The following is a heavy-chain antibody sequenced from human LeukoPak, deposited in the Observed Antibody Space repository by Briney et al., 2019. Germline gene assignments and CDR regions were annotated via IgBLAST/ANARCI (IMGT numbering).Heavy chain of an antibody. V-gene: IGHV1-2*02. CDR1: GYTFTSYD. Sequence: ASVKVSCKASGYTFTSYDINWVRQATGQGLEWMGWMNPNSGGTNYAQKFQGRVTMTRDTSISTAYMELSRLRSDDTAVYYCARRGYSGYDYFSDYWGQGTLVTVSS. D-gene: IGHD5-12*01. CDR2: MNPNSGGT. CDR3: ARRGYSGYDYFSDY. J-gene: IGHJ4*02.